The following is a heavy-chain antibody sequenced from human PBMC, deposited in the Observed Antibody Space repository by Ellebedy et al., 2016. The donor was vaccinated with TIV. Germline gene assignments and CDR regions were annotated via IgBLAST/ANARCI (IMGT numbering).Heavy chain of an antibody. CDR3: AKDVPRWRVVLYYFDY. CDR2: ISGSGSST. J-gene: IGHJ4*02. V-gene: IGHV3-23*01. Sequence: GESLKISCAASGFTFSNYAVSWVRQAPGKGLEWVSAISGSGSSTFYADSVKGRVTISRDNSKNTLYLQMNSLRAEDTAVYYCAKDVPRWRVVLYYFDYWGQGTLVTVSS. D-gene: IGHD5-24*01. CDR1: GFTFSNYA.